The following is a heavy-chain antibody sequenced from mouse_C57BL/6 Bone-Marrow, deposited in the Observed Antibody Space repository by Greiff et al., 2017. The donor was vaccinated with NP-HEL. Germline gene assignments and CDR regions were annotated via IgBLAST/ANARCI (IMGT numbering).Heavy chain of an antibody. J-gene: IGHJ1*03. CDR1: GFNIKNTY. D-gene: IGHD2-3*01. CDR2: IDPANGNT. CDR3: ARGDDGYLSFDV. Sequence: EVQGVESVAELVRPGASVKLSCTASGFNIKNTYMHWVKQRPEQGLEWIGRIDPANGNTKYAPKFQGKATITADTSSNTAYLQLSSLTSEDTAVYYCARGDDGYLSFDVWGTGTTVTVSS. V-gene: IGHV14-3*01.